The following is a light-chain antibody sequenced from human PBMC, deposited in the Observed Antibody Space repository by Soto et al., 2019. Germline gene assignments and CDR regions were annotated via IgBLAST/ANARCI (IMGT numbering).Light chain of an antibody. CDR2: DAS. V-gene: IGKV3-11*01. J-gene: IGKJ5*01. Sequence: EIVLTQSPATLSLSPGERATISCRASQSVSSYLAWYQQKPGQAPRLLIYDASNRATGIPARFSGSGSGTDFTLTISSLEPEDFAVYYCQQRSRFGQGTRLEIK. CDR3: QQRSR. CDR1: QSVSSY.